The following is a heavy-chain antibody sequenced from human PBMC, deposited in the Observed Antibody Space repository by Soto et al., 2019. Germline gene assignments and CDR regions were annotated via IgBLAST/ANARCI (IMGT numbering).Heavy chain of an antibody. CDR3: ARVDGDYRWYYFDY. CDR1: GGSISSGDYY. J-gene: IGHJ4*02. Sequence: SETLCLTCTVSGGSISSGDYYWSWIRQPPGKGLEWIGYIYYSGSTYYNPSLKSRVTISVDTSKNQFSLKLSSVTAADTAVYYCARVDGDYRWYYFDYWGQGTLVTV. CDR2: IYYSGST. V-gene: IGHV4-30-4*01. D-gene: IGHD4-17*01.